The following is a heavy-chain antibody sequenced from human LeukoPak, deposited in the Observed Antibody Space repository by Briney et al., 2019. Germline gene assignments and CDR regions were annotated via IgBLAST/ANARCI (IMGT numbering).Heavy chain of an antibody. J-gene: IGHJ4*02. CDR2: ISNSGTIT. CDR3: ATESFHY. Sequence: GGSLRPSCAASGFTFSRFAMNWVRQAPGKGLEWVSIISNSGTITSYADSVKGRFTISRDNSKNTVYLQMNSLRAEDTALYYCATESFHYWGQGTLVAVSS. V-gene: IGHV3-23*01. D-gene: IGHD3-10*01. CDR1: GFTFSRFA.